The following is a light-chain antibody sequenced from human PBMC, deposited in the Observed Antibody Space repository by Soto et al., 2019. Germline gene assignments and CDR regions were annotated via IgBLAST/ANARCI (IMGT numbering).Light chain of an antibody. CDR3: QQYNNWPPGPWT. CDR1: QSVSSN. J-gene: IGKJ1*01. CDR2: GAS. Sequence: EIVMTQSPATLSVSPGERATLSCRASQSVSSNLAWYQQKPGQAPRLLIYGASTRATGIPARFSGSGSGTEFTLTISSLQSEDFAVYSCQQYNNWPPGPWTFGQGTKVEIK. V-gene: IGKV3-15*01.